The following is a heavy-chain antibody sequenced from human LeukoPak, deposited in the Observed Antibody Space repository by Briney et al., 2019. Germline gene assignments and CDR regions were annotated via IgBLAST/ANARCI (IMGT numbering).Heavy chain of an antibody. D-gene: IGHD1-26*01. J-gene: IGHJ4*02. CDR1: GFTFSSYS. CDR2: ISSSSSYI. Sequence: PGGSLRLSCAASGFTFSSYSMNWVRQAPGKGLEWVSSISSSSSYIYYADSVKGRFTISRDNAKNSLYLQMNSLRAEDTAVYYCALDRDSVSGSYGDDYWGQGTLVTVSS. CDR3: ALDRDSVSGSYGDDY. V-gene: IGHV3-21*01.